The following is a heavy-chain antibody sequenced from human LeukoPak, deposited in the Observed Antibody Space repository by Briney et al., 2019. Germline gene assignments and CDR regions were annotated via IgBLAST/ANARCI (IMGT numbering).Heavy chain of an antibody. CDR3: SREPESGASDY. V-gene: IGHV1-69*10. J-gene: IGHJ4*02. Sequence: SVKVSCKASGGTFISYAISWVRQAPGQGLEWMGRIIPIYGIANYAQKFQERGTITAGKSTSTAYMVLSRLRSEDTAVYFCSREPESGASDYWGQGTLVTVSS. D-gene: IGHD3-10*01. CDR2: IIPIYGIA. CDR1: GGTFISYA.